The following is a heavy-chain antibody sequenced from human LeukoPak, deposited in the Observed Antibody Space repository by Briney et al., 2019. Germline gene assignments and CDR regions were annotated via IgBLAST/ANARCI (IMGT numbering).Heavy chain of an antibody. D-gene: IGHD4-17*01. CDR3: AREGDLTTVSYNWFDP. Sequence: GASVKVSCKASGYTFTGYYMHWVRQAPGQGLEWMGWINPNSGGTNYAQKFQGRVTMTRDTSISTAYMELSRLRSDDPAVYYCAREGDLTTVSYNWFDPWGQGTLVTVSS. J-gene: IGHJ5*02. CDR2: INPNSGGT. CDR1: GYTFTGYY. V-gene: IGHV1-2*02.